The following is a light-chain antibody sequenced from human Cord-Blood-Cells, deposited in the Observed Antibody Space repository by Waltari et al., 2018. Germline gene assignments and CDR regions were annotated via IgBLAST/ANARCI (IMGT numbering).Light chain of an antibody. CDR1: QSVSSN. J-gene: IGKJ4*01. CDR2: GAS. Sequence: EIVMTQSPATLSVSPGERATLSCRASQSVSSNLAWYQQKPGQAPRLLIYGASTRATGIPARFSGSGSGTEFTLTISSLQSEDFAVYYCQQYNNWPPGTFGGRTKVEIK. CDR3: QQYNNWPPGT. V-gene: IGKV3-15*01.